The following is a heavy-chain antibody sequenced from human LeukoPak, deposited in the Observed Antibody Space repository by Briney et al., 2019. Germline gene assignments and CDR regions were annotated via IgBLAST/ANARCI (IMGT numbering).Heavy chain of an antibody. Sequence: ASVEVSFKASGYTFATYGISWVRQAPGQGLEWMGWISAYNGNTDYAQKLQGRVTMTTDTSTSTAYMELRSLRSDDTAVYYCARGVGRQLRPFDYWGQGTLVTVSS. CDR3: ARGVGRQLRPFDY. V-gene: IGHV1-18*01. J-gene: IGHJ4*02. CDR2: ISAYNGNT. D-gene: IGHD1-7*01. CDR1: GYTFATYG.